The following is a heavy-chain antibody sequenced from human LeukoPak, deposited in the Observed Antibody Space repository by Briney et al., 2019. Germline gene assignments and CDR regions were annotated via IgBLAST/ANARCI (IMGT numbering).Heavy chain of an antibody. CDR3: AAFGSGSYLGY. CDR1: GGSFSDYY. V-gene: IGHV4-34*01. CDR2: INHSGST. D-gene: IGHD3-10*01. Sequence: SETLSLTCAVYGGSFSDYYWSGIRQPPGKGLEWIGEINHSGSTNYNPSLKSRVTISIDTSMNHFSLKLSSVTAADTAVYYCAAFGSGSYLGYWGQGTLVTVSS. J-gene: IGHJ4*02.